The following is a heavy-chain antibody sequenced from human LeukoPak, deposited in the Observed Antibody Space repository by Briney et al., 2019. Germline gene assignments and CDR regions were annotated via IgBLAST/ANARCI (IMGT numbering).Heavy chain of an antibody. V-gene: IGHV3-15*01. J-gene: IGHJ4*02. D-gene: IGHD5-18*01. CDR2: IKSRTDGATT. CDR1: VCTFSVAW. CDR3: TTIKTAMATEFDY. Sequence: GGSLRLFCGASVCTFSVAWRSWVRQAPGKGLQGVGRIKSRTDGATTDYAAPVRGRFTISRDDSKNMLYLQMSSLKTEDTAVYYCTTIKTAMATEFDYWGQGTLVTVSS.